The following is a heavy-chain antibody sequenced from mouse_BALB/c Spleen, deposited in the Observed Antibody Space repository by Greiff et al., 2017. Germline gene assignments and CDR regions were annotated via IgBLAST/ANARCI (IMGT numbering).Heavy chain of an antibody. CDR2: IFPGSGNT. V-gene: IGHV1-66*01. Sequence: QVQLKQSGPELVKPGASVKISCKASGYSFTSYYIHWVKQRPGQGLEWIGWIFPGSGNTKYNEKFKGKATLTADTSSSTAYMQLSSLTSEDSAVYFCARGTTVVAKGYAMDYWGQGTSVTVSS. D-gene: IGHD1-1*01. J-gene: IGHJ4*01. CDR1: GYSFTSYY. CDR3: ARGTTVVAKGYAMDY.